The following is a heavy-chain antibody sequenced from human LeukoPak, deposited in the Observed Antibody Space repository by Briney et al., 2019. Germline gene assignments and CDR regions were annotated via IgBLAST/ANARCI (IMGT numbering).Heavy chain of an antibody. CDR2: IGSDSLTI. Sequence: GGSLRLSCAASGFTFSAYSMNWVRQAPGKGLGWVSYIGSDSLTIYYANSVKGRFTISRDNAKNSLYLQMNSLRAEDTAVYYCARTPSVSAGHWFDPWGQGTLVTVSS. CDR1: GFTFSAYS. CDR3: ARTPSVSAGHWFDP. D-gene: IGHD2-15*01. J-gene: IGHJ5*02. V-gene: IGHV3-48*01.